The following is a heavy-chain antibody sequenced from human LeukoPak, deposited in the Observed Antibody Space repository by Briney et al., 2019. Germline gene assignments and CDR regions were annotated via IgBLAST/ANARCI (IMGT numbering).Heavy chain of an antibody. CDR1: GGSFSGYY. J-gene: IGHJ6*03. CDR3: ARAVVVRNRRYYYYYYMDV. Sequence: PSETLSLTCAVYGGSFSGYYWSWIRQPPGKGLEWIGEINHSGSTNYNPSLKSRVTISVDTSKNQFSLKLSSVTAADTAVYCCARAVVVRNRRYYYYYYMDVWGKGTTVIVSS. V-gene: IGHV4-34*01. CDR2: INHSGST. D-gene: IGHD2-15*01.